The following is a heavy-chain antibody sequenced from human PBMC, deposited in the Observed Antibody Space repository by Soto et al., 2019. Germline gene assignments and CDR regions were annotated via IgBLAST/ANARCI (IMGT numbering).Heavy chain of an antibody. Sequence: EVQLLESGGGLVQPGGSRRLSCAAYGFTLRDYVMNWVRQAPGKGLECVAGISGSVGNTYYADSVKGRFTISRDSSNNTQYLQMNSLRAEDTAVYFCSQEVIGARRGPGYWGQGTLVTVSS. V-gene: IGHV3-23*01. CDR2: ISGSVGNT. D-gene: IGHD6-6*01. CDR1: GFTLRDYV. CDR3: SQEVIGARRGPGY. J-gene: IGHJ4*02.